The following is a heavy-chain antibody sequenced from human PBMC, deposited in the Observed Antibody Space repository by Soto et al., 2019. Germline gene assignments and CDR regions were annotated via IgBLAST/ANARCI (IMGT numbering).Heavy chain of an antibody. D-gene: IGHD6-13*01. V-gene: IGHV5-51*01. CDR1: EYSFTSYW. CDR2: IYPGDSDT. J-gene: IGHJ4*02. Sequence: GESLKISCQASEYSFTSYWIGWVCQMSGEGMAGMGIIYPGDSDTRYSPSFQCQVTMSADKSSRTTVRRWNSLKASDTAMYYCVRSANRAWYIFDYLGQGILVTVSP. CDR3: VRSANRAWYIFDY.